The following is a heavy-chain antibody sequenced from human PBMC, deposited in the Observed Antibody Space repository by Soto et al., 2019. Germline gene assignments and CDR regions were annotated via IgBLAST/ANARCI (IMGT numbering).Heavy chain of an antibody. J-gene: IGHJ4*02. CDR2: IIPIFGTA. CDR1: GGTFSSYA. CDR3: ARGGSSWGGADY. Sequence: QVQLVQSGAEVKKPGSSVKVSCKASGGTFSSYAISWVRQAPGQGLEWMGGIIPIFGTANYAQKFQGRVTITAGECTSTAYMELSRLRSEDTAVYDGARGGSSWGGADYWGQGTLVTVSS. V-gene: IGHV1-69*01. D-gene: IGHD6-13*01.